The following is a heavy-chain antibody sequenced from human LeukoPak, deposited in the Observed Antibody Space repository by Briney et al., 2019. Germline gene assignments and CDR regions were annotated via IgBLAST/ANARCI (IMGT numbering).Heavy chain of an antibody. CDR3: ARARGYSYGCDY. J-gene: IGHJ4*02. V-gene: IGHV3-53*01. D-gene: IGHD5-18*01. Sequence: PGGSLRLSCGASGFIVISNYMSWVRQAPGKGLEWVSVIFSGGSTYDADSVKGRFTISREHSKNTLYLQMNSLRVDDTAVYYCARARGYSYGCDYWGQGTLVTASS. CDR2: IFSGGST. CDR1: GFIVISNY.